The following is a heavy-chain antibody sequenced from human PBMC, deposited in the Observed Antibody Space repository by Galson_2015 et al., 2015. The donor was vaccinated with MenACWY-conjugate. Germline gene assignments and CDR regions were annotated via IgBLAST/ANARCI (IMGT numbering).Heavy chain of an antibody. D-gene: IGHD2-2*01. CDR3: ARESRGVVPAATPHQNWFDP. CDR1: GYTFTSYA. J-gene: IGHJ5*02. V-gene: IGHV1-3*01. Sequence: SVKVSCKASGYTFTSYAMHWVRQAPGQRLEWMGWINAGNGNTKYSQKFQGRVTITRDTSASTAYMELSSLRSEDTAVYYCARESRGVVPAATPHQNWFDPWGQGTLVTVSS. CDR2: INAGNGNT.